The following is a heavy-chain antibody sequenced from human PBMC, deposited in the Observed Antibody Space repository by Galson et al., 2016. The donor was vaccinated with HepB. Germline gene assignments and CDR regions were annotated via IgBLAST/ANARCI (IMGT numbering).Heavy chain of an antibody. CDR3: ARDWGFLGGVTQNWFDP. J-gene: IGHJ5*02. D-gene: IGHD3-16*01. CDR2: VIPSFGTP. Sequence: SVKVSCKASGGTIDNFSFSWVRQAPGQGLEWMGGVIPSFGTPTYAQKFQGRVTMTTDTSTTTVHMELRSLRPDDTAIYYCARDWGFLGGVTQNWFDPWGQGTLVTVSS. CDR1: GGTIDNFS. V-gene: IGHV1-69*05.